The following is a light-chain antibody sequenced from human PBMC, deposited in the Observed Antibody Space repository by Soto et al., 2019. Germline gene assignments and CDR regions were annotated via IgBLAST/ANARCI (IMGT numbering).Light chain of an antibody. CDR2: RNN. CDR1: SSNIGRNT. CDR3: AAWDDSLTDYV. V-gene: IGLV1-44*01. Sequence: SVLTQAPSASETPGQRVTISCSGGSSNIGRNTVNWYQQLPGTAPKLLIYRNNRRPSGVPDRFSGSKSGTSASLAISGLQSEDEADYYCAAWDDSLTDYVFGTGTKVTVL. J-gene: IGLJ1*01.